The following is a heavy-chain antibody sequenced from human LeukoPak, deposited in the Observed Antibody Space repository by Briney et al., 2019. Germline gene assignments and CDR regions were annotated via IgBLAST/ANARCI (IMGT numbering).Heavy chain of an antibody. CDR2: INHSGST. Sequence: SETLSLTCAVYGGSFSGYYWSWIRQPPGKGLEWIGEINHSGSTNYNPSLKSRVTISVDTSKNQFSLELSSVTAADTAVYYCARGSRDTDAFDIWGQGTMVTVSS. J-gene: IGHJ3*02. D-gene: IGHD2-21*01. CDR3: ARGSRDTDAFDI. CDR1: GGSFSGYY. V-gene: IGHV4-34*01.